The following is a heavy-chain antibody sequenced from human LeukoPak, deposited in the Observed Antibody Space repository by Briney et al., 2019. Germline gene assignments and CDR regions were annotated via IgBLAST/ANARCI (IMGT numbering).Heavy chain of an antibody. D-gene: IGHD6-13*01. V-gene: IGHV4-34*01. Sequence: SETLSLTCAVYGGSLSGYYWSWIRQPPGKGLEWIGEINHSGSTNYNPSLKSRVTISVDTSKNQFSLKLSSVTAADTAVYYCARGSWYDPNWFDPWGQGTLVTVSS. CDR1: GGSLSGYY. CDR3: ARGSWYDPNWFDP. CDR2: INHSGST. J-gene: IGHJ5*02.